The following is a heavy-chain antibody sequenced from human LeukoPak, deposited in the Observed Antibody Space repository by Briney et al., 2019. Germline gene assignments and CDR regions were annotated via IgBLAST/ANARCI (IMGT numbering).Heavy chain of an antibody. CDR2: INWNGANT. J-gene: IGHJ3*02. CDR3: ARVQYDTSGFYNAFDI. CDR1: GFTFDEYG. V-gene: IGHV3-20*04. Sequence: GGSLRLSCAASGFTFDEYGMTWVRQVPGKGLEWVSGINWNGANTGYGDSVKGRFTVSRDNAKNSLHLHMRSLRAEDTALYYCARVQYDTSGFYNAFDIWGQGTMVIVSS. D-gene: IGHD3-22*01.